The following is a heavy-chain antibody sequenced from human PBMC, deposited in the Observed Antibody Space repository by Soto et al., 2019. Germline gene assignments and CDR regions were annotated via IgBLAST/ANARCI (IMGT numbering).Heavy chain of an antibody. CDR3: ARDRQHDGIWTFDL. CDR2: ISGGSGGT. CDR1: GFTFSSYS. J-gene: IGHJ4*01. V-gene: IGHV3-23*01. Sequence: PGGSLRLSCAASGFTFSSYSMNWVRQAPGKGLEWVSSISGGSGGTDYADSVRGRFSISRDNLKNELYLQMAGLRVEDTAIYYCARDRQHDGIWTFDLWGRGTPVTVSS. D-gene: IGHD2-15*01.